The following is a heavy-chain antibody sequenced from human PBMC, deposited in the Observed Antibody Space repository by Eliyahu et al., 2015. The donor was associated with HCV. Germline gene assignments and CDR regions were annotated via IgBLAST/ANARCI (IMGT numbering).Heavy chain of an antibody. CDR1: GFTFSSYA. D-gene: IGHD3-3*01. J-gene: IGHJ4*02. V-gene: IGHV3-23*01. CDR2: ISGSGGST. Sequence: EVQLLESGGGLVQPGGSLRLSCAASGFTFSSYAMSWVRQAPGKGLEWVSAISGSGGSTYYADSVKGRFTISRDNSKNTLYLQMNSLRAEDTAVYYCAKDRVPGFGVVICFDYWGQGTLVTVSS. CDR3: AKDRVPGFGVVICFDY.